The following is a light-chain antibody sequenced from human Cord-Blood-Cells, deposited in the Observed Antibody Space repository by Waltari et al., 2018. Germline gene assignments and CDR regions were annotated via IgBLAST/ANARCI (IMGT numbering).Light chain of an antibody. CDR3: LLSYSGAWV. CDR2: DAS. Sequence: QAVVTQEPSLTVSPGGTVTLTCGSSTGAVTSGHYPYWFQQKPGQAPRTLLYDASHKHSWAPARFSGALLGGKAALTLSGAQPEDEAEYYCLLSYSGAWVFGGGTKLTVL. V-gene: IGLV7-46*01. J-gene: IGLJ3*02. CDR1: TGAVTSGHY.